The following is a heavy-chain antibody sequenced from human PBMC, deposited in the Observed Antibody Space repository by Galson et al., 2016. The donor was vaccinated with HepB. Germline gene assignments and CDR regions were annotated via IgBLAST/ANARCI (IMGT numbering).Heavy chain of an antibody. CDR2: MNPNSGNT. D-gene: IGHD3-16*01. CDR1: GNTFTSND. V-gene: IGHV1-8*01. Sequence: SVKVSCKASGNTFTSNDINWVRQATGQGLEWMGWMNPNSGNTGYAQKFQGRVTMTRNTSIRTAYMELSSLRSEDTAVYYCARVSVFGGGMDVWGRGTTVTVTS. J-gene: IGHJ6*02. CDR3: ARVSVFGGGMDV.